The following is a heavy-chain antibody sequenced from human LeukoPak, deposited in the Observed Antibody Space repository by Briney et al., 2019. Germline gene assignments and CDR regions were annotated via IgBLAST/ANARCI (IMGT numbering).Heavy chain of an antibody. CDR3: ARGTLYSGWSYYFDY. CDR1: GGSFSGYY. J-gene: IGHJ4*02. D-gene: IGHD6-19*01. Sequence: KSSETLSLTCAVYGGSFSGYYWGWIRQPPGKALEWIGSVYYSGTTSYNPSLKSRVTISVDMSKNHFSLRLSSVTAADTAMYYCARGTLYSGWSYYFDYWGQGSQVTVSS. CDR2: VYYSGTT. V-gene: IGHV4-34*01.